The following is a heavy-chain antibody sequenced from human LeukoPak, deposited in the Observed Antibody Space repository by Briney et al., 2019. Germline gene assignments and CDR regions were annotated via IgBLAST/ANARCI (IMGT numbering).Heavy chain of an antibody. D-gene: IGHD3-22*01. Sequence: GGSLRLSCAASGFIFDDYAMHWVRQAPGKGLEWVSLVSGDGTTTYYADSVKGRFTISRDKRKKSLYLQMSSLRTEDTALYYCAKELRRYYYDVSGQEFDPWGQGTLVTVSS. CDR1: GFIFDDYA. CDR3: AKELRRYYYDVSGQEFDP. J-gene: IGHJ5*02. V-gene: IGHV3-43*02. CDR2: VSGDGTTT.